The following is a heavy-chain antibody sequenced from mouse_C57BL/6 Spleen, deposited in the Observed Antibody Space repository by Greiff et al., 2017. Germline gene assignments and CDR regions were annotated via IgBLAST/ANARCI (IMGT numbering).Heavy chain of an antibody. V-gene: IGHV5-17*01. CDR2: ISSGSSTI. J-gene: IGHJ4*01. CDR3: ARRPYAMDY. CDR1: GFTFSDYG. Sequence: EVKLQESGGGLVKPGGSLKLSCAASGFTFSDYGMHWVRQAPEKGLEWVAYISSGSSTIYYADTVKGRFTISRDNAKNTLFLQMTRLRSEDTAMYYCARRPYAMDYWGQGTSVTVSS.